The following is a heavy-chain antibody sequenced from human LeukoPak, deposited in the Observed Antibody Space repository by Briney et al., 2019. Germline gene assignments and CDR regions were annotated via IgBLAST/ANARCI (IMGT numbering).Heavy chain of an antibody. CDR3: ARDLGPNWFDP. CDR1: GYTFTGYY. V-gene: IGHV1-2*02. Sequence: WAPVKLSCKASGYTFTGYYMHWGRQAPGHGLEGRGWMNPNSGSTNYAQKFQGRVTMTRDTSISTCYMELSRLRSDDTAVYYCARDLGPNWFDPWGQGTLVTVSS. CDR2: MNPNSGST. D-gene: IGHD3-10*01. J-gene: IGHJ5*02.